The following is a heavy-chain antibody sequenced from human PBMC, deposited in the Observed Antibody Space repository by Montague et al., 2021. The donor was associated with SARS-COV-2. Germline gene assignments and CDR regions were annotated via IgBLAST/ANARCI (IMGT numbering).Heavy chain of an antibody. CDR1: GVSISSGTYY. V-gene: IGHV4-61*02. J-gene: IGHJ5*02. CDR2: VYTSGST. CDR3: ATTGLSGGSWFDP. D-gene: IGHD3-16*01. Sequence: TLSLTSTVSGVSISSGTYYWSWIRQPAGKGLEWIGCVYTSGSTNSTPSLESRATLSLDTSKNPFTLKLRSVTAADTAVYFGATTGLSGGSWFDPWGQGTLVTVSS.